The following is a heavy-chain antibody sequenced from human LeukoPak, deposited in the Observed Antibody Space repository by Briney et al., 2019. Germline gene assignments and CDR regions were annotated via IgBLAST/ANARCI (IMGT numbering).Heavy chain of an antibody. V-gene: IGHV3-53*01. Sequence: GGSLRLSCAASGFTVSSNYMSWVRQAPGKGLEWVSVIYSGGSTYYADSVKGRFTISRDNSKNTLYLQMNSLRAEDTAVYYCARAEVTGLYYYYYYMDVWGKGTTVTVSS. CDR1: GFTVSSNY. D-gene: IGHD4-11*01. CDR3: ARAEVTGLYYYYYYMDV. J-gene: IGHJ6*03. CDR2: IYSGGST.